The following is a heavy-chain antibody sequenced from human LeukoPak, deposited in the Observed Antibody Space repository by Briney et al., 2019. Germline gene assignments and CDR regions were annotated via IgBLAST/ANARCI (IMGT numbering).Heavy chain of an antibody. CDR2: IYTSGNT. CDR1: GGSISSGNYF. D-gene: IGHD3-22*01. J-gene: IGHJ4*02. Sequence: PSETLSLTCTVSGGSISSGNYFWTWIRQPAGKGLEWIGRIYTSGNTHYNTSLQSRATISMDTSRKQFSLSLTSVTAADTAVYYCARASYSYDINGWVPFDYWGQGTLVTVSS. V-gene: IGHV4-61*02. CDR3: ARASYSYDINGWVPFDY.